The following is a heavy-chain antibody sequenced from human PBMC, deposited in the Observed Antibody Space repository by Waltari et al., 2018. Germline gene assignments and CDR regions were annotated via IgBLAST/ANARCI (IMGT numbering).Heavy chain of an antibody. D-gene: IGHD1-1*01. CDR3: AGQTGNFDY. Sequence: EVQLVESGGGLVKAGGSLRLSCADSGFTFSSYSMNWVRHAPGKGLECVSSISSSSSYIYYADSVKGRFTISRDNAKNSLYLQMNSLRAEDTAVYYCAGQTGNFDYWGQGTLVTVSS. V-gene: IGHV3-21*01. CDR2: ISSSSSYI. J-gene: IGHJ4*02. CDR1: GFTFSSYS.